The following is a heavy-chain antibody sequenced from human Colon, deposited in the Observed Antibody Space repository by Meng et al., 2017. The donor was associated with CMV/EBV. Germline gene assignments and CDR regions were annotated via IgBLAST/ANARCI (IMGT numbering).Heavy chain of an antibody. CDR2: LKNDGGDGEK. Sequence: GGSLRLSCVASGFTFGSYNVHWVRQAPGKGLEWLTLLKNDGGDGEKYYTESVKGRFTITLDDSKNTLYLQLNNLRGDDTAVYYCAKDFKGHFSLDVWGQGTTVTVSS. J-gene: IGHJ6*02. V-gene: IGHV3-30*02. CDR1: GFTFGSYN. CDR3: AKDFKGHFSLDV.